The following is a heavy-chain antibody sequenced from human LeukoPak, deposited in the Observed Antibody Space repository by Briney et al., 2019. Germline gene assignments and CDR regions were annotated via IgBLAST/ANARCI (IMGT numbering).Heavy chain of an antibody. CDR2: ISSSGSTI. Sequence: PSETLSLTCAVYGGSFSGYYWSWIRQPPGKGLEWVSYISSSGSTIYYADSVKGRFTISRDNAKNSLYLQMNSLRAEDTAVYYCAREPSYYYYYYMDVWGKGTTVTISS. J-gene: IGHJ6*03. CDR1: GGSFSGYY. V-gene: IGHV3-11*01. CDR3: AREPSYYYYYYMDV.